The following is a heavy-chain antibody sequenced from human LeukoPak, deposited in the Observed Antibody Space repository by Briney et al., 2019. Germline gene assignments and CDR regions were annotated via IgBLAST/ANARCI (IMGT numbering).Heavy chain of an antibody. D-gene: IGHD3-9*01. CDR1: GFTFSSYS. J-gene: IGHJ5*02. V-gene: IGHV3-21*01. Sequence: GGSLRLSCAASGFTFSSYSMNWVRQAPGKGLEWVSSISSSSSYIYYADSVKGRFTISRDNAKNSLYLQMNSLRAEDTAVYYCARDVLRYFLGWFDPWGQGTLVTVSS. CDR2: ISSSSSYI. CDR3: ARDVLRYFLGWFDP.